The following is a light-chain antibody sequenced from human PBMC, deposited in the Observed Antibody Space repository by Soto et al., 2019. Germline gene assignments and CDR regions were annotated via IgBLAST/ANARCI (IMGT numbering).Light chain of an antibody. CDR2: DVS. CDR3: SSSTSTDSYV. CDR1: SSDVGGYNF. V-gene: IGLV2-14*03. Sequence: QSVLTQPASVSGSPGQSITISCTGTSSDVGGYNFVSWYQQHPGKAPKLMISDVSNRPSGVSNRFSGSKSGNPASLTISGLQAEDEAEYYCSSSTSTDSYVFGSGTKLTVL. J-gene: IGLJ1*01.